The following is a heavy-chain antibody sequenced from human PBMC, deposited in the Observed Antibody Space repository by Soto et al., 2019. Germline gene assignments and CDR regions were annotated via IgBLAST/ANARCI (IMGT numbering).Heavy chain of an antibody. J-gene: IGHJ6*02. V-gene: IGHV3-33*01. CDR2: IWSDGSKE. CDR1: GFTFRNYG. D-gene: IGHD2-15*01. CDR3: AREAGWQV. Sequence: QVQVVESGGGVVQPGRSLRLSCAASGFTFRNYGMHWVRQAPGKGLEWVAVIWSDGSKEYYADSVKGRFAISRDNSKSTRYLHMNSLRADDTALYYCAREAGWQVWGQGTTVTVSS.